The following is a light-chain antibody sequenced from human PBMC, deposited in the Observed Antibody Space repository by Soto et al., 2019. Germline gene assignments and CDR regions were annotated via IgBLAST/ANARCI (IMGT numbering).Light chain of an antibody. V-gene: IGLV2-23*01. CDR1: SSDVGSYNL. J-gene: IGLJ2*01. CDR3: CSYAGSQGV. CDR2: EGS. Sequence: QSVLTQPASVSGSPGQSTTISCTGTSSDVGSYNLVSWYQQHPGKAPKLMIYEGSKRPSGVSNRFSGSKSGNTASLTISGLQAEDEADYYCCSYAGSQGVFGGGTKLTVL.